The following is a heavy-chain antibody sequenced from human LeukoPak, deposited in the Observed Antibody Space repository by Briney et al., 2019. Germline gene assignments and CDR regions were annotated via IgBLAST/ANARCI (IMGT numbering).Heavy chain of an antibody. J-gene: IGHJ5*02. CDR3: ASRDGWSGSYHGFDP. Sequence: TPSETLSLTCAVYGGSFSGYYWSWIRQPPGKGLEWIGEINHSGSTNYNPSLKSRVTISVDTSKNQFSLKLSSVTAADTAVYYCASRDGWSGSYHGFDPWGQGTLVTVSS. CDR2: INHSGST. V-gene: IGHV4-34*01. CDR1: GGSFSGYY. D-gene: IGHD1-26*01.